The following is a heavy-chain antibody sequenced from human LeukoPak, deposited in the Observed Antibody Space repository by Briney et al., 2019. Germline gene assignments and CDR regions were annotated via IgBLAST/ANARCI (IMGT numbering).Heavy chain of an antibody. D-gene: IGHD3-10*01. Sequence: PGGSLRLSCAASGFTFSSCALSWVRQAPGKGLEGVSTVSVNGGTTYYADSVKGRFTISRDNSKNTLYLQMNSLRAEDTAVYFCAKELHGSGNYAFDYWGQGTLVTVSS. CDR2: VSVNGGTT. V-gene: IGHV3-23*01. J-gene: IGHJ4*02. CDR3: AKELHGSGNYAFDY. CDR1: GFTFSSCA.